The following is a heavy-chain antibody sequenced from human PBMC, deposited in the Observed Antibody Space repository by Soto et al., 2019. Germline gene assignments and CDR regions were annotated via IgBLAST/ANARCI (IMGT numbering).Heavy chain of an antibody. J-gene: IGHJ5*02. D-gene: IGHD1-26*01. CDR1: GGSISTTSYY. V-gene: IGHV4-39*01. CDR3: ARQSVGSNWLDP. Sequence: QLQLQESGPGLVKPSETLSLTCSVSGGSISTTSYYWGWIRQPPGKPLEWIGSIFYSGNTHYNTTLMSRVTISIDTSENQFSLNLRSATAADTAVYYCARQSVGSNWLDPWGQGTLVTVSS. CDR2: IFYSGNT.